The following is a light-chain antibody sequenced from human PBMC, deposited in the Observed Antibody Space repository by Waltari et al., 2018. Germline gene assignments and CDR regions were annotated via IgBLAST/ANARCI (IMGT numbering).Light chain of an antibody. CDR3: HQIASLPRT. CDR2: YAS. CDR1: QSIGSR. Sequence: EIVLTQSPEFQSVTPEEKVTITCRASQSIGSRLHWYQQKPNQSPNLLIKYASQSISGVPSRFSCSGSGTDFTLTINSLEAEDAAVYYCHQIASLPRTFGPGTKVEIK. V-gene: IGKV6D-21*02. J-gene: IGKJ1*01.